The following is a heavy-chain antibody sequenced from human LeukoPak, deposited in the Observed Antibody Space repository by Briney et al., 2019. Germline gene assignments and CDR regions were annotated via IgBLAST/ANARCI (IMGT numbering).Heavy chain of an antibody. D-gene: IGHD3-22*01. V-gene: IGHV1-2*06. Sequence: ASVKVSCKASGYTFTGYYMHWVRQAPGQGLEWMGRINPNSGGTNYAQKFQGRVTMTRDTSISTAYMELSRLRSDDTAVYYCARGAEYYYDSSGLLGNYWGQGTLVTVSS. CDR3: ARGAEYYYDSSGLLGNY. J-gene: IGHJ4*02. CDR2: INPNSGGT. CDR1: GYTFTGYY.